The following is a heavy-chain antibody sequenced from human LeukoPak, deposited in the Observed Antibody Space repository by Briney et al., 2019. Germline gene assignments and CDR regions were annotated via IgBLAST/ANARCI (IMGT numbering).Heavy chain of an antibody. CDR1: GGSVSSGSYY. Sequence: PSETLSLTYTVSGGSVSSGSYYWSWIRQPPGKGLEWIGYIYYSGSTNYNPSLKSRVTISVDTSKNQFSLKLSSVTAADTAVYYCARHVDGGAFDIWGQGTMVTVSS. V-gene: IGHV4-61*01. J-gene: IGHJ3*02. D-gene: IGHD2-21*01. CDR2: IYYSGST. CDR3: ARHVDGGAFDI.